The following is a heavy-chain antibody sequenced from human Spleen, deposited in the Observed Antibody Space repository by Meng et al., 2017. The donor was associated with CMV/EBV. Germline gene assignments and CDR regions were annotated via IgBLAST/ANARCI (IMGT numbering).Heavy chain of an antibody. CDR2: IYTSGST. D-gene: IGHD2-2*01. V-gene: IGHV4-4*07. CDR3: ARDILGYCSSTSCTHGDY. J-gene: IGHJ4*02. Sequence: SETLSLTCTVSGGSISSYYWSWIRQPAGKGLEWIGRIYTSGSTNYNPSLKSRVTMSVDTSKNQFSLKLSSVTAADTAVYYCARDILGYCSSTSCTHGDYWGQGTLVTVSS. CDR1: GGSISSYY.